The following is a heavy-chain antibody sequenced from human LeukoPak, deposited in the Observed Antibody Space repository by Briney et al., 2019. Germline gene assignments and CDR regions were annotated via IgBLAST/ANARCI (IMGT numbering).Heavy chain of an antibody. V-gene: IGHV3-30*04. D-gene: IGHD3-10*01. CDR3: ARERYGSGSHFDY. J-gene: IGHJ4*02. CDR2: ISYDGSNK. Sequence: PGGSLRLSCAASGFTFSSYAMHWVRQAPGKGLEWVAVISYDGSNKYYADSVKGRFTISRDNSKNALYLQMNSLRAEDTAVYYCARERYGSGSHFDYWGQGTLVTVSS. CDR1: GFTFSSYA.